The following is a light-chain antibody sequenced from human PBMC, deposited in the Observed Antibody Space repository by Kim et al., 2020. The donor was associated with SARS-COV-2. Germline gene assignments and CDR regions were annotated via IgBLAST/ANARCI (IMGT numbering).Light chain of an antibody. Sequence: QPALTQSPSASASLGASVKLTCTLSSGHSSYAIAWHQQQPEKGPRYLMKLNSDGSHSKGDGILDRFSGSSSGAERYLTISSLQSEDEADYYCQTWGTGIGVFGGGTQLTVL. CDR2: LNSDGSH. V-gene: IGLV4-69*01. CDR1: SGHSSYA. CDR3: QTWGTGIGV. J-gene: IGLJ3*02.